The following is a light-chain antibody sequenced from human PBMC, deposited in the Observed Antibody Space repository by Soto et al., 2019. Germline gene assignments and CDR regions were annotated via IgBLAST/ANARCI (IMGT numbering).Light chain of an antibody. CDR1: SSNVGSHF. CDR3: AVWDDSLTGWV. CDR2: RDA. Sequence: QSVLTQPPSASGTPGQSLTMSCSGSSSNVGSHFVYWYQHLPGTAPKLLIYRDAQRPSGVPARFFGSKSGTSASLAISRLRSEDEADYYCAVWDDSLTGWVFGGATKLTVL. V-gene: IGLV1-47*01. J-gene: IGLJ3*02.